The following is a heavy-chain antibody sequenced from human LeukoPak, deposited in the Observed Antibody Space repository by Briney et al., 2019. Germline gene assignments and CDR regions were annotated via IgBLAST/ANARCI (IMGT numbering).Heavy chain of an antibody. V-gene: IGHV3-13*01. CDR3: ARAVGYYDFWSGHAMEYYFDY. CDR1: GFTFSSYD. CDR2: IGTAGDT. D-gene: IGHD3-3*01. J-gene: IGHJ4*02. Sequence: GGSLRLSCAASGFTFSSYDMHWVRQATGKGLEWVSAIGTAGDTYYPGSVKGRFTISRENAKNSLYLQTNSLRAGDTAVYYCARAVGYYDFWSGHAMEYYFDYWGQGTLVTVSS.